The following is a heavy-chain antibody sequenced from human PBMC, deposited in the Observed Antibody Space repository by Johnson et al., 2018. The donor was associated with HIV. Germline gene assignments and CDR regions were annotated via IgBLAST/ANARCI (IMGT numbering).Heavy chain of an antibody. D-gene: IGHD4-17*01. CDR1: GFTFSSYA. CDR2: ISYDGSNK. CDR3: ARGEDGVDAFDI. V-gene: IGHV3-30-3*01. Sequence: QVQLVESGGGVVQPGRSLRLSCAASGFTFSSYAMHWVRQAPGKGLEWVAVISYDGSNKYYADSVKGRFTISSDNSKNTLYLQMNSLRAEDTAVYYCARGEDGVDAFDIWGQGTMVTVSS. J-gene: IGHJ3*02.